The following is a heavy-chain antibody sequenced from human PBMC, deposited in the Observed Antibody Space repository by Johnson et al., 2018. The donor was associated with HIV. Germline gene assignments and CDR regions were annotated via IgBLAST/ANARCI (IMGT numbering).Heavy chain of an antibody. D-gene: IGHD3-22*01. CDR2: ISSSGSTI. Sequence: QVQLVESGGGLVKPGGSLRLSCVASGFTFSDYYMTWIRQAPRKGLEWVSYISSSGSTIYYADSVKGRFTISRDNARNSLYLQMNSLRAEDTAVYYCARDRGYWDAFDIWGQGTMVTVSS. V-gene: IGHV3-11*04. CDR3: ARDRGYWDAFDI. J-gene: IGHJ3*02. CDR1: GFTFSDYY.